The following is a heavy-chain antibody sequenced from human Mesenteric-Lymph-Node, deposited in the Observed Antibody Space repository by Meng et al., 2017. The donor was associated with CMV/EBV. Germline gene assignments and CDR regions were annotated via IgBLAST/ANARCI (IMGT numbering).Heavy chain of an antibody. CDR1: GGSISSRSYY. Sequence: QLQLQESGPGLVKPSETRSLTGTGSGGSISSRSYYWGWIRQPPGTVVEWIGSIYYSGSTYYNPSLKSRVTISVDTSKNQFSLKLSSVTAADTAVYYCARPHYYGSGSSPWFDPWGQGTLVTVSS. CDR3: ARPHYYGSGSSPWFDP. V-gene: IGHV4-39*01. J-gene: IGHJ5*02. CDR2: IYYSGST. D-gene: IGHD3-10*01.